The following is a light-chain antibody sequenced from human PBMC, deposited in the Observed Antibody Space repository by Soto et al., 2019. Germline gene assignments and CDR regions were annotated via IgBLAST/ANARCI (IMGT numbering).Light chain of an antibody. CDR3: QQYNSYV. CDR1: QSIGNW. Sequence: DVQMTQTPSSLSASVGDRVILTCRASQSIGNWLAWYQQKPGKAPKLLIDKASSLESGVPTRFSGSGSGTDFTLTISSLQPEDFATYYCQQYNSYVFGPGTKVDIK. CDR2: KAS. J-gene: IGKJ3*01. V-gene: IGKV1-5*03.